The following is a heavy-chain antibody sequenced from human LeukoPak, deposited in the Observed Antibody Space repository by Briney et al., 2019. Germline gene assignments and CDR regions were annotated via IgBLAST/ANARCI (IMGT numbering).Heavy chain of an antibody. Sequence: PGGSLRLSCAASGFTFSSYSMNWVRQAPGKGLEWVSLISWDGGSTYYADSVKGRFTISRDNSKNSLSLEMNSLRTEDTALYYCAKDGKNHFDYWGQGTLVTVSS. CDR2: ISWDGGST. CDR1: GFTFSSYS. V-gene: IGHV3-43*01. D-gene: IGHD1-14*01. CDR3: AKDGKNHFDY. J-gene: IGHJ4*02.